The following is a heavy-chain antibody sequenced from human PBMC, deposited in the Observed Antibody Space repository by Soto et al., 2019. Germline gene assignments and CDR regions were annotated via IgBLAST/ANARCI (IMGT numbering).Heavy chain of an antibody. J-gene: IGHJ6*02. CDR1: GFTFSSYW. D-gene: IGHD5-18*01. V-gene: IGHV3-7*01. CDR2: IKQDGGEK. Sequence: PGGSLRLSCAASGFTFSSYWMSWVRQAPGNGLEWVANIKQDGGEKFYVDSVKGRFTISRDNAKNSLYLQMNSLRAEDTAVYYSARAIQRWLRYYYNYGLDVWGQGTSVTVSS. CDR3: ARAIQRWLRYYYNYGLDV.